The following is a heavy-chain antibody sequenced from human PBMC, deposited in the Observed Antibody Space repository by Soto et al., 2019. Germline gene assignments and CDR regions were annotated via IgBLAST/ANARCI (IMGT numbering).Heavy chain of an antibody. CDR3: ATSYGSGYRAFDY. Sequence: QVQLVQSGAEVMRTGSSVKVSCKASGDTFSFYSINWVRQAPGLGLEWMGRVNPILSMSNYAQRFQGRVTMTADKSTSTAYMELSGLRSEDTAMYYCATSYGSGYRAFDYWGQGALVTVSS. D-gene: IGHD3-10*01. CDR2: VNPILSMS. J-gene: IGHJ4*02. CDR1: GDTFSFYS. V-gene: IGHV1-69*04.